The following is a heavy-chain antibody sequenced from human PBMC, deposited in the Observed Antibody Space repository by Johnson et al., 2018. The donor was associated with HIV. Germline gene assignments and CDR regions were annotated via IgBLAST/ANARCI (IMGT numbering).Heavy chain of an antibody. CDR2: IGTTGDT. D-gene: IGHD6-19*01. CDR1: GFTFSSYD. Sequence: VQLVESGGDLVQPGGSLRLSCAASGFTFSSYDMHWVRQATGKGLEWVSSIGTTGDTYYPGSVKGRFTVSRENAKHTLYLQMNSLRAEDTAVYYCAKMSIAVAGTVEAFDIWGQGTMVTVSS. J-gene: IGHJ3*02. V-gene: IGHV3-13*01. CDR3: AKMSIAVAGTVEAFDI.